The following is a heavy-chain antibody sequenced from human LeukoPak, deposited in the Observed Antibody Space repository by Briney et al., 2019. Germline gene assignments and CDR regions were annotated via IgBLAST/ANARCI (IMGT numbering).Heavy chain of an antibody. CDR1: GFTFSRFG. CDR3: AELGITMIGGV. J-gene: IGHJ6*04. Sequence: GGSLRLSCAASGFTFSRFGMHWVRQAPGQGLEWVAFILCDGTKKYYADSVKGRFTISRDNSRNTLSLQMSSLRAEDTAVYYCAELGITMIGGVWGKGTTVTISS. V-gene: IGHV3-30*02. D-gene: IGHD3-10*02. CDR2: ILCDGTKK.